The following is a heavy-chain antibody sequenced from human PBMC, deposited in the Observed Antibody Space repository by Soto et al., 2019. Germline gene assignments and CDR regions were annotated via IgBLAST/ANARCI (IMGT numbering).Heavy chain of an antibody. J-gene: IGHJ4*02. CDR1: GFTFSDYW. CDR3: ARLYVSVTTYDY. CDR2: INQDGSDR. Sequence: EVQLVESGGGLVQPGGSLRLSCAASGFTFSDYWMSWVRQAPGKGLEWVASINQDGSDRRYVDSMRGRFTVSRDNTKNSLYLQMNSLRVEDTAVYFCARLYVSVTTYDYWGQGTLATVSS. D-gene: IGHD3-16*02. V-gene: IGHV3-7*01.